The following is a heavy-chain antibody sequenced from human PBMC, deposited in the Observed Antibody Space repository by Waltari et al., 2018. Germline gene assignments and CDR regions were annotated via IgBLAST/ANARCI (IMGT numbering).Heavy chain of an antibody. J-gene: IGHJ4*02. CDR3: ARDPVRSGSYGDY. V-gene: IGHV3-21*01. CDR1: GFTFSSYS. CDR2: ISSSSSYR. Sequence: EVQLVESGGGLVKPGGSLRLSCAASGFTFSSYSMNWVRQAPGKGLEWVASISSSSSYRYYADSVKGRFTISRDNAKNSLYLQMNSLRAEDTAVYYCARDPVRSGSYGDYWGQGTLVTVSS. D-gene: IGHD1-26*01.